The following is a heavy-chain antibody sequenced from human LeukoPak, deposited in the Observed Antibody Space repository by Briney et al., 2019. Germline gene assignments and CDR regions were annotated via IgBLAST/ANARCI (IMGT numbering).Heavy chain of an antibody. CDR2: ISGSGTNT. V-gene: IGHV3-23*01. CDR3: AKGYYGSGTYGWFDP. J-gene: IGHJ5*02. CDR1: GFTFSSYA. D-gene: IGHD3-10*01. Sequence: GGSLRLSCAASGFTFSSYAMSWVRQAPGKGLEWVSVISGSGTNTYYADSVKGRFTISRDNSKKKLYLQMNSLRAEDTAVYYCAKGYYGSGTYGWFDPWGQGTLVTVSS.